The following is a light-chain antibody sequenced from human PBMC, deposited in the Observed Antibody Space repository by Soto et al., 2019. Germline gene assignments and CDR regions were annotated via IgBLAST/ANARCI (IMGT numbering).Light chain of an antibody. V-gene: IGLV2-14*01. CDR3: SSYTTSSTLWV. J-gene: IGLJ3*02. CDR1: GTDVGGYNY. CDR2: DVS. Sequence: QSALTQPASVSGSPGQSITISCTGTGTDVGGYNYVSWYQHHPGKAPKLIIYDVSDRPSGVSNRFSGSKSANTASLTISGLQAEDEADYYCSSYTTSSTLWVFGGGTQLTVL.